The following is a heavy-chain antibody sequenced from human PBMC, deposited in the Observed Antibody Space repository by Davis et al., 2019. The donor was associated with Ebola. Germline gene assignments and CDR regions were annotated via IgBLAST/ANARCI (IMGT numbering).Heavy chain of an antibody. V-gene: IGHV1-69*06. CDR3: AEAGGGSGSYYSGGYYYGMDV. CDR2: IIPIFGTA. Sequence: AASVKVSCKASGGTFSSYAISWVRQAPGQGLEWMGGIIPIFGTANYAQKFQGRVTITADKSTSTAYMELSSLRSEDTAVYYCAEAGGGSGSYYSGGYYYGMDVWGQGTTVTVSS. D-gene: IGHD3-10*01. CDR1: GGTFSSYA. J-gene: IGHJ6*02.